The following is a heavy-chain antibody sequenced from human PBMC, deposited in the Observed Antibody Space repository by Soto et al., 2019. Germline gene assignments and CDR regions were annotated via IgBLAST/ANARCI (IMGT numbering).Heavy chain of an antibody. J-gene: IGHJ6*02. D-gene: IGHD2-2*01. CDR2: IVVGSGNT. CDR3: ARGGSKYYYYYGMDV. V-gene: IGHV1-58*02. CDR1: GFTFTSSA. Sequence: ASVKVSFKASGFTFTSSAMQWVRQARGQRLEWIGWIVVGSGNTNYAQKFQERVTITRDMSTSTAYMELSSLRSEDTAVYYCARGGSKYYYYYGMDVWGQGTTVTVSS.